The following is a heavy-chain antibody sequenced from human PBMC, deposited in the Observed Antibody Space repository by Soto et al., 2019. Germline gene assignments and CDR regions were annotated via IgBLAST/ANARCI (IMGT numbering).Heavy chain of an antibody. V-gene: IGHV6-1*01. J-gene: IGHJ4*02. CDR1: GDSVSTNDAT. D-gene: IGHD6-13*01. CDR2: TYYRSKWYS. Sequence: QVQLQQSGPGLVKPSQTLSLTCAISGDSVSTNDATWNWIRQSPSGGLEWLGRTYYRSKWYSDYAVSVKSRININPDTSKNQFSLQLNSVTPEDTAVYFCESLVGTSWFDYWGQGTLVTVSS. CDR3: ESLVGTSWFDY.